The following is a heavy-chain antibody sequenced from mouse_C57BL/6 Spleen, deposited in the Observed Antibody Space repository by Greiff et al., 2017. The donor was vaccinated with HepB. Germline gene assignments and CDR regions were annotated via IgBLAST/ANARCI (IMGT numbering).Heavy chain of an antibody. CDR3: ARNYDYDGYYAMDY. V-gene: IGHV1-12*01. CDR2: IYPGNGDT. D-gene: IGHD2-4*01. J-gene: IGHJ4*01. Sequence: QVQLQQSGAELVRPGASVKMSCKASGYTFTSYNMHWVKQTPRQGLEWIGAIYPGNGDTSYNQKFKGKATLTVDKSSSTDYMQLSSLTSEDSAVYFCARNYDYDGYYAMDYWGQGTSVTVSS. CDR1: GYTFTSYN.